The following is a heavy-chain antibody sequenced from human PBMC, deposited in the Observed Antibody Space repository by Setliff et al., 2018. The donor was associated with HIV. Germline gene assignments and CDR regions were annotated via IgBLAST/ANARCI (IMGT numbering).Heavy chain of an antibody. CDR3: AKDLHYASPGYYYYYYMDV. Sequence: GGSLRLSCAASGFTFSYHAMTWVRQAPCKGLEWVSGISGSGDSTFYADSVKGRFTISRDNSKNTLSLQMNDLRAEDTALYYCAKDLHYASPGYYYYYYMDVWGKGTTVTVSS. J-gene: IGHJ6*03. CDR2: ISGSGDST. D-gene: IGHD2-2*01. CDR1: GFTFSYHA. V-gene: IGHV3-23*01.